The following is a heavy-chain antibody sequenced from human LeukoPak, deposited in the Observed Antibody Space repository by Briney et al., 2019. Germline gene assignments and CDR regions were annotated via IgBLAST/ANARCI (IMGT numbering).Heavy chain of an antibody. V-gene: IGHV3-11*01. CDR2: ISSSGSTI. CDR3: ARDPAAADY. J-gene: IGHJ4*02. Sequence: LSLTCTVSGGSISTYYWSWIRQPPGKGLEWVSYISSSGSTIYYADSVKGRFTISRDNAKNSLYLQMNSLRAGDTAVYYCARDPAAADYWGQGTLVTVSS. CDR1: GGSISTYY. D-gene: IGHD6-13*01.